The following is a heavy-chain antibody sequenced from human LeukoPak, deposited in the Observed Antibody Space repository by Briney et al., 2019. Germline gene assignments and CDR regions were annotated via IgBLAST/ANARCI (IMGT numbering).Heavy chain of an antibody. V-gene: IGHV1-69*13. Sequence: SVKVSCKTSGYTFTDYYMHWVRQAPGQGLEWMGGIIPIFGTANYAQKFQGRVTITADESTSTAYMELSSLRSEDTAVYYCASGVIMVRGVIDALNWFDPWGQGTLVTVSS. CDR2: IIPIFGTA. CDR1: GYTFTDYY. J-gene: IGHJ5*02. D-gene: IGHD3-10*01. CDR3: ASGVIMVRGVIDALNWFDP.